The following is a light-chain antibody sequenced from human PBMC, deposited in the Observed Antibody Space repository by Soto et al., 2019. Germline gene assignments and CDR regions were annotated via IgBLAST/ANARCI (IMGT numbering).Light chain of an antibody. Sequence: DLQMTQSPSSLSASVGDRVTITCRASQSISSYLNWYQQKPGKAPKLLIYAASSLQSGVPSRFSGSGSGTDFTLTSSSLQPEDFATYYCQQSYSTWTFGQGTKVEIK. CDR1: QSISSY. CDR2: AAS. V-gene: IGKV1-39*01. CDR3: QQSYSTWT. J-gene: IGKJ1*01.